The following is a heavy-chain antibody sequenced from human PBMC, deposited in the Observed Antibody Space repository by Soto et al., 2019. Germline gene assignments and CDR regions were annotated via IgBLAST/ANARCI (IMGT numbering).Heavy chain of an antibody. CDR3: ARLLLWFGEDGMDV. D-gene: IGHD3-10*01. J-gene: IGHJ6*02. CDR2: INHSGST. CDR1: GGSFSGYY. V-gene: IGHV4-34*01. Sequence: SETLSLTCAVYGGSFSGYYWSWIRQPPGKGLEWIGEINHSGSTNYNPSLKSRVTISVDTSKNQFSLKLSSVTAADTAVYYCARLLLWFGEDGMDVWGQGTTVTVSS.